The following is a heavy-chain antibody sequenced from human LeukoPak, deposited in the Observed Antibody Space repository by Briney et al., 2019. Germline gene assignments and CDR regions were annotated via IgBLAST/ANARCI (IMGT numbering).Heavy chain of an antibody. J-gene: IGHJ4*02. Sequence: GGSLRLSCAASGFTFSSYSMNWVRQAPGKGLEWVSSISSSSSYIYYADSVKGRFTISRDNAKNSLYLQMNSLRAEDTAVYYCARDPPSYDFWSGYRLPTQEYYFDYWGQGTLVTVSS. CDR3: ARDPPSYDFWSGYRLPTQEYYFDY. V-gene: IGHV3-21*04. CDR2: ISSSSSYI. D-gene: IGHD3-3*01. CDR1: GFTFSSYS.